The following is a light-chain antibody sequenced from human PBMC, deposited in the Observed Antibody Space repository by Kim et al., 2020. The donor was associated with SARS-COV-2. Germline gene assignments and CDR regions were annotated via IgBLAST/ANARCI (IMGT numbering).Light chain of an antibody. Sequence: SYELTQPPSVSVSPGQTASIPCSGDKLRDKYVSWYQQRPGQSPVLVIYQDYKRPSGIPERFSGSNSGNTATLTISGTQAMDEADYYCQAWDSNTLYVFGTGTKVTVL. CDR3: QAWDSNTLYV. J-gene: IGLJ1*01. CDR2: QDY. CDR1: KLRDKY. V-gene: IGLV3-1*01.